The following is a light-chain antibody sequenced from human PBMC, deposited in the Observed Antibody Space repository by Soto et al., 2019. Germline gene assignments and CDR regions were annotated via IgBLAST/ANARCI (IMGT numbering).Light chain of an antibody. CDR1: QSVSSSS. Sequence: EIVLTQSPGTLSLSPGERATLSCRASQSVSSSSLAWYQQKPGQAPRPLIYGASSRAIGIPDRFSGSGSGTDFTLTISRLEPEDFAVYYCQQYGSSPWTFGQGTKVEIK. V-gene: IGKV3-20*01. CDR2: GAS. CDR3: QQYGSSPWT. J-gene: IGKJ1*01.